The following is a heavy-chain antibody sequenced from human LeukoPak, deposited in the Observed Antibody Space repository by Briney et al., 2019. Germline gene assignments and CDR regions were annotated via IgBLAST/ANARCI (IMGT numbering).Heavy chain of an antibody. CDR2: INHSGST. V-gene: IGHV4-4*02. CDR3: ARRPRDDYVWGSYRPNWFDP. Sequence: SETLSLTCAVSGGSISSSNWWSWVRQPPGKGLEWIGEINHSGSTNYNPSLKSRVTISVDTSKNQFSLKLSSVTAADTAVYYCARRPRDDYVWGSYRPNWFDPWGQGTLVTVSS. J-gene: IGHJ5*02. D-gene: IGHD3-16*02. CDR1: GGSISSSNW.